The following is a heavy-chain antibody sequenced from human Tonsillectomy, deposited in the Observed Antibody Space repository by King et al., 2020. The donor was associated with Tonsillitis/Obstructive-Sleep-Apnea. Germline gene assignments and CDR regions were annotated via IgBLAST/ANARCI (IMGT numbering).Heavy chain of an antibody. CDR2: ISSSSSYT. J-gene: IGHJ5*02. Sequence: VQLVESGGGLVKPGGSLRLSCAASGFTFSDYYMSWIRQAPGKGLEWVSYISSSSSYTNYADSVKGRFTISRDNAKNSLYLQMNSLRAEDTAVYYCARDLREVHAAETSWFDPWGQGTLVTVSS. D-gene: IGHD2-2*01. CDR1: GFTFSDYY. V-gene: IGHV3-11*05. CDR3: ARDLREVHAAETSWFDP.